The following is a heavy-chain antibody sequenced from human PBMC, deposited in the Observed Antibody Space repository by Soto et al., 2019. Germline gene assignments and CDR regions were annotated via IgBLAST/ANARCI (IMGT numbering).Heavy chain of an antibody. V-gene: IGHV3-33*01. D-gene: IGHD1-26*01. CDR3: ARDWDNGLEY. CDR2: IWYDGSNR. CDR1: GFTFSNDG. Sequence: QVQLVESGGGVVQPGRSLSLSCVATGFTFSNDGMHWVRQAPGKGLEWVAYIWYDGSNRNHADSVKGRFTISRDDSRRTLYLQMNSLRADDTAVYYCARDWDNGLEYWGQGTLFTVSS. J-gene: IGHJ4*02.